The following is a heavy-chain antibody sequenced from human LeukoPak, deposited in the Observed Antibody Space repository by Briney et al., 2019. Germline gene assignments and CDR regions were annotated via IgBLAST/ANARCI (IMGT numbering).Heavy chain of an antibody. V-gene: IGHV3-53*01. J-gene: IGHJ4*02. CDR1: GFTVSDNY. D-gene: IGHD3-3*01. CDR2: IFSGGST. Sequence: GGSLRLSCAASGFTVSDNYMNWVRQAPGKGLEWVSVIFSGGSTYYADSVKGRFTISRDNAKNSLYLQMNSLRAEDTAVYYCARDRRSDYDFWSGYYREIIDYWGQGTLVTVSS. CDR3: ARDRRSDYDFWSGYYREIIDY.